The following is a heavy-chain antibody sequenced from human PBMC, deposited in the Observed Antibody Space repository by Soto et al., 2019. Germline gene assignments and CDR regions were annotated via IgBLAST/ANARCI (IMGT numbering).Heavy chain of an antibody. Sequence: ASVEVSGKASGYTFTSYDINWVLQATGEGLEWMGWMNPNSGNTGYAQKFQGRVTMTRNTSISTAYMELSSLRSEDTAVYYCARLTIIMVRGVTPHNYYYYGMDVWRQGTTVTVSS. CDR1: GYTFTSYD. J-gene: IGHJ6*02. V-gene: IGHV1-8*01. CDR3: ARLTIIMVRGVTPHNYYYYGMDV. D-gene: IGHD3-10*01. CDR2: MNPNSGNT.